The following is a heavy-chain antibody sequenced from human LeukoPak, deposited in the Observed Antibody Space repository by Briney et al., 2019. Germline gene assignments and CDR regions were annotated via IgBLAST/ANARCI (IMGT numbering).Heavy chain of an antibody. CDR1: GFTFSSYA. D-gene: IGHD6-13*01. CDR3: AKRHYASSWYGDYFDY. J-gene: IGHJ4*02. Sequence: GGSLRLSCAASGFTFSSYAIHWVRQAPGKGLEWVALISCDENSQFYADSVKGRFAISRDNSKNTLYLQMNSLRTEDTAVYYCAKRHYASSWYGDYFDYWGQGTLVTVSS. CDR2: ISCDENSQ. V-gene: IGHV3-30*18.